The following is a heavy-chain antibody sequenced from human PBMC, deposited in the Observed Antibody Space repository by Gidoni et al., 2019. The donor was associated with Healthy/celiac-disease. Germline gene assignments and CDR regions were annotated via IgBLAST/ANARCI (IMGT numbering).Heavy chain of an antibody. Sequence: QVQLVQSGAEVKKPGSSVKVSCKASGGTFSSYAISWVRQAPGQGLEWMGGIIPIFGTANYEQKFQGRVTITADESTSTAYMELSSLRSEDTAVYYCARAGTTGTTIDYYYYYMDVWGKGTTVTVSS. CDR2: IIPIFGTA. CDR1: GGTFSSYA. J-gene: IGHJ6*03. D-gene: IGHD1-1*01. V-gene: IGHV1-69*01. CDR3: ARAGTTGTTIDYYYYYMDV.